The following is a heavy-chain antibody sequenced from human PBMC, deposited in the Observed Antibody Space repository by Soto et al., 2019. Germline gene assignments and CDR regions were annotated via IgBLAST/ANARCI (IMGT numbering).Heavy chain of an antibody. D-gene: IGHD3-22*01. Sequence: ASVKVSCKVSGYTLTELSMHWVRQAPGKGLEWMGGFDPEDGETIYAQKFQGRVTMTEDTSTDTAYMELSSLRSEDTAVYYCATLPTYYYDSSGYYLVYWGQGTLVTSPQ. CDR2: FDPEDGET. V-gene: IGHV1-24*01. CDR1: GYTLTELS. J-gene: IGHJ4*02. CDR3: ATLPTYYYDSSGYYLVY.